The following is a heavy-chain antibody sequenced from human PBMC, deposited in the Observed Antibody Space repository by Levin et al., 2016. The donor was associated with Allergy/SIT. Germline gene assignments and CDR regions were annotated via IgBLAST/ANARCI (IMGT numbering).Heavy chain of an antibody. CDR3: ARQGGWQQQS. J-gene: IGHJ4*02. V-gene: IGHV4-31*02. D-gene: IGHD6-13*01. Sequence: WIRQPPGKGLEWIGYIYYSGSTYYNPSLKSRVTISVDTSKNQFSLKLSSVTAADTAVYYCARQGGWQQQSWGQGTLVTVSS. CDR2: IYYSGST.